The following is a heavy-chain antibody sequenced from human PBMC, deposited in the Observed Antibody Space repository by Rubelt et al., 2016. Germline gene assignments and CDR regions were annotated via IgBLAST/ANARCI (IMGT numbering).Heavy chain of an antibody. CDR1: GGSISSTTYY. J-gene: IGHJ5*02. V-gene: IGHV4-39*01. D-gene: IGHD1-1*01. CDR3: ARVTYTGNYGRGWFDP. CDR2: IYSGWGA. Sequence: QLQLQESGPGLVEPSETLSLTCTVSGGSISSTTYYWGWVRQPPGKGLEWIGSIYSGWGADCNPSLKSRVTISVDTSNHQFSLKLSSVTAADTAVYYCARVTYTGNYGRGWFDPWGQGTLVTVSS.